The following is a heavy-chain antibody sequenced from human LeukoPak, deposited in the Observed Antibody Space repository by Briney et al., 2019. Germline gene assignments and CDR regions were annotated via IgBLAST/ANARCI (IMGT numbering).Heavy chain of an antibody. D-gene: IGHD4-17*01. CDR1: GFTVSTNY. J-gene: IGHJ4*02. Sequence: PGGSLRLSCAVSGFTVSTNYMSWVRQAPGKGLEWVSVMYSGGSTYYADSVKGRFTISRHNSKNTLYLEINSLKPDDTAVCYCARGGGDYNPFDYWGQGTLVTVSS. CDR3: ARGGGDYNPFDY. V-gene: IGHV3-53*04. CDR2: MYSGGST.